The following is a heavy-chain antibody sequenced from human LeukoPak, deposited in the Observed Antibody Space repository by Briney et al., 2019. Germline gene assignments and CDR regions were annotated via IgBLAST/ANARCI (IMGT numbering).Heavy chain of an antibody. CDR1: GYTLTVLS. D-gene: IGHD3-3*01. V-gene: IGHV1-24*01. CDR2: FDPEDGET. Sequence: ASVKVSCXVSGYTLTVLSMHWVRQAPGKGLEWMGGFDPEDGETIYAQKFQGRVTMTEDTSTDTAYMELSSLRSEDTAVYYCATDQDYDFWNGRFQGAFDIWGQGTMVTVSS. CDR3: ATDQDYDFWNGRFQGAFDI. J-gene: IGHJ3*02.